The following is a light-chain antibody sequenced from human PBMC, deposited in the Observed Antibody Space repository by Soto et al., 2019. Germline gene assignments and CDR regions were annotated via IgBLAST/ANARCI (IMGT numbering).Light chain of an antibody. J-gene: IGKJ1*01. CDR2: DAS. CDR1: QNIRDS. Sequence: DIQLTQSPSSLSASVRDRVTITCRASQNIRDSLNWYQQKPGKAPKLLIYDASSLQSGVPSRFSGSGSGTDFTLTISSLQSEDIATYYCQQSYTTRRTFGQGTKVEV. CDR3: QQSYTTRRT. V-gene: IGKV1-39*01.